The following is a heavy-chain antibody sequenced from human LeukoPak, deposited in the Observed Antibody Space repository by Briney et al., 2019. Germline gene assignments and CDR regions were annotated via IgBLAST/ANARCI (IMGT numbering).Heavy chain of an antibody. D-gene: IGHD6-13*01. V-gene: IGHV3-53*05. Sequence: GGSLRLSCAASGFTVSSNYMSWVRQAPGKGLEWVSVIYSGGSTYYADSVKGRFTISRDNSKNTLYLQMNSLRAEDTAVYYCAKPIVSVAAAEGDYWGQGTLVTVSS. CDR3: AKPIVSVAAAEGDY. CDR2: IYSGGST. J-gene: IGHJ4*02. CDR1: GFTVSSNY.